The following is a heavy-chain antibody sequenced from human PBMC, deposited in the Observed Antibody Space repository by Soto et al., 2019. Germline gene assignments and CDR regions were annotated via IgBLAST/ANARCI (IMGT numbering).Heavy chain of an antibody. J-gene: IGHJ4*02. CDR2: INHSGST. D-gene: IGHD2-15*01. V-gene: IGHV4-34*01. Sequence: SETLSLTCAVYGGSFSGYYWSWIRQPPGKGLEWIGEINHSGSTNYNPSLKSRVTISVDTSKNQFSLKLSSVTAADTAVYYCAREGYCSGGSCYSRTLDYWGQGTLVTV. CDR3: AREGYCSGGSCYSRTLDY. CDR1: GGSFSGYY.